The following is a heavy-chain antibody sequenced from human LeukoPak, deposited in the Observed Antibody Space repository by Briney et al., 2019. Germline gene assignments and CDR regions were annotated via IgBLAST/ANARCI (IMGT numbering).Heavy chain of an antibody. Sequence: SGGSLRLSCAASGFTFSNYWMHWVRQAPGKGLVWVSRINSDGINTSYADSVKGRFTISRDNAKNSLYLQMNSLRAEDTALYYCARGKGYSGYEIFDYWGQGTLVTVSS. CDR3: ARGKGYSGYEIFDY. CDR1: GFTFSNYW. CDR2: INSDGINT. J-gene: IGHJ4*02. D-gene: IGHD5-12*01. V-gene: IGHV3-74*01.